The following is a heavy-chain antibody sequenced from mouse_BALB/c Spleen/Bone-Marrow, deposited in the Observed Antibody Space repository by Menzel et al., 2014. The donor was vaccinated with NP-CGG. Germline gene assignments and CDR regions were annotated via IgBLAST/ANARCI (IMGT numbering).Heavy chain of an antibody. CDR1: GFTFSNYW. J-gene: IGHJ2*01. D-gene: IGHD1-1*01. Sequence: EVHLVESGGGLVQPGGSMKLSCVASGFTFSNYWMNWVRQSLEKGLEWVAEIRLKSNNYATHYAESVKGRFTISRDDSKSSVYLQMNNLRVEDTGIYYCTRGGSSSFDYWGQGTTLTVSS. CDR3: TRGGSSSFDY. CDR2: IRLKSNNYAT. V-gene: IGHV6-6*02.